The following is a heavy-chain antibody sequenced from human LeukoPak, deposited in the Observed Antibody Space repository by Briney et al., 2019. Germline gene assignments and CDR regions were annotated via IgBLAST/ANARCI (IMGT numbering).Heavy chain of an antibody. CDR2: ISSSSSYI. Sequence: KPGGSLRLSCAASGFTFSSYSMNWVRQAPGKGLEWVSSISSSSSYIYYADSVKGRFTISRDNAKNSLYLQMNSLRAEDTAVYYCARGDFWSGTDAFDIWGQGTMVTVSS. CDR3: ARGDFWSGTDAFDI. V-gene: IGHV3-21*04. J-gene: IGHJ3*02. CDR1: GFTFSSYS. D-gene: IGHD3-3*01.